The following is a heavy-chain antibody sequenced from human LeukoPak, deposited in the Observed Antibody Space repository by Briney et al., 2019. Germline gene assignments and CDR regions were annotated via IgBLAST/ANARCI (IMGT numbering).Heavy chain of an antibody. CDR1: GYTFTSHY. J-gene: IGHJ4*02. V-gene: IGHV1-46*01. CDR2: INPSGGST. D-gene: IGHD3-10*01. CDR3: ARDRHYGSGSKAAGGDYDY. Sequence: GGSVKGSFQASGYTFTSHYIHWGGQAPGQGLEGVGIINPSGGSTSYAQKFQGRVTMTRDTSTSTVYMELSSLRSEDTAVYYCARDRHYGSGSKAAGGDYDYWGQGTLVTVSS.